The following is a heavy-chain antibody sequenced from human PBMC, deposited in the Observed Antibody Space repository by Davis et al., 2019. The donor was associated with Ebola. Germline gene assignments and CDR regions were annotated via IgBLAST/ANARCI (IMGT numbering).Heavy chain of an antibody. CDR1: GFTFSSYW. Sequence: GESLKISCPASGFTFSSYWMTWVRQAPPGKGLEWVANIKQDGSEKYYVDSLKGRFTISRDNAKNSLYLQMNSLRAEDTAVYYCASRHDYWGQGTLVTVSS. V-gene: IGHV3-7*03. J-gene: IGHJ4*02. CDR2: IKQDGSEK. CDR3: ASRHDY.